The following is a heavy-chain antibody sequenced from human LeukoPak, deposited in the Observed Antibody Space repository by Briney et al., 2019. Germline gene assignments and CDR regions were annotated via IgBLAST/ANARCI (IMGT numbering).Heavy chain of an antibody. CDR2: IYTSGNT. CDR1: GGSISSGSYY. J-gene: IGHJ4*02. D-gene: IGHD6-6*01. Sequence: SETLSLTCTVSGGSISSGSYYWNWIRQPAGKGLEWIGRIYTSGNTNYNPSLKSRVTISVDTSKNQFSLKLSSVTAADTAVYYCARVFSSSTGVDYWGQGTLVTVSS. V-gene: IGHV4-61*02. CDR3: ARVFSSSTGVDY.